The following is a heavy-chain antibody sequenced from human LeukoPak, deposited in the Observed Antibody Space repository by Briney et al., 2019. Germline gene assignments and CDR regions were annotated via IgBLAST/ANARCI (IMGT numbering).Heavy chain of an antibody. D-gene: IGHD2-2*01. CDR3: ARESYCSSPSCSHDY. CDR1: GYTFTSYY. Sequence: GASVKVSCKASGYTFTSYYMHWVRQAPGQGLEWMGWINPNSGDTHYAQKFQGRVTMTRDTSISTAYMELSGLRSDDTAVYYCARESYCSSPSCSHDYWGQGTLVTVSS. J-gene: IGHJ4*02. V-gene: IGHV1-2*02. CDR2: INPNSGDT.